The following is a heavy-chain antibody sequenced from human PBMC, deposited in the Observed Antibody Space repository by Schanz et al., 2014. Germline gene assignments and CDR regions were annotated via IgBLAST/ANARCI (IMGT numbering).Heavy chain of an antibody. J-gene: IGHJ2*01. CDR1: GGSIRSGTYY. CDR2: VFPNGIT. Sequence: QVQLQESGPGLVKPSQTLSLTCTVSGGSIRSGTYYWSWIRQPAGKALEWVGRVFPNGITNYNPSLKSRVTLSLDPSKTQSSLTLASLTAADTAVYYCARDTTWRLDLWGRGTLVTVSS. V-gene: IGHV4-61*02. CDR3: ARDTTWRLDL. D-gene: IGHD1-1*01.